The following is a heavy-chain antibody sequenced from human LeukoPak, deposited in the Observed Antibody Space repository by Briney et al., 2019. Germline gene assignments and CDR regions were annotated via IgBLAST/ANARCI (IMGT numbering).Heavy chain of an antibody. CDR2: VSKYTGSA. V-gene: IGHV1-18*01. CDR1: NYTFSDYD. J-gene: IGHJ4*02. D-gene: IGHD5-12*01. CDR3: SRGRADGYSGYDFGDY. Sequence: VASVRVSCKASNYTFSDYDVTWVRQAPGQGLEWMGWVSKYTGSADYAPKFQGRVSMTTDTSTRTAYMELRSLTSDDTAVYYCSRGRADGYSGYDFGDYWGQGTLVTVSS.